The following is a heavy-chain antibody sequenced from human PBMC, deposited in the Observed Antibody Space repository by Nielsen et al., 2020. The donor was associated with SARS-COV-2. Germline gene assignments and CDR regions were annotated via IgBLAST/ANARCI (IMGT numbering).Heavy chain of an antibody. CDR1: GFTFNIYA. Sequence: GESLKISCAASGFTFNIYAMAWVRRAPGRGLQWVTGVSASGGSTYYTDSVKGRFSISRDNSKNTLFLQMHSLRVEDTAVYYCAKDMVRGVIFSAFDIWGQGTMVTVSS. CDR2: VSASGGST. CDR3: AKDMVRGVIFSAFDI. V-gene: IGHV3-23*01. D-gene: IGHD3-10*01. J-gene: IGHJ3*02.